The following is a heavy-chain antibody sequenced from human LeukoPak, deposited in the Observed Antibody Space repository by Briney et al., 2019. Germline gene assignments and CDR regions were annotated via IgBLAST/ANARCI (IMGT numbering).Heavy chain of an antibody. V-gene: IGHV3-53*01. J-gene: IGHJ3*02. CDR3: AREKSYYEYAFDM. D-gene: IGHD3-22*01. CDR1: GFSVTTKY. CDR2: MYSGGGT. Sequence: GGSLRLSCAASGFSVTTKYMSWVRQAPGKGLDGVSVMYSGGGTIYSDSVKGRFTISRDNSKNTLFLEMNSLRAEETAVYYCAREKSYYEYAFDMWGQGTMVTVSS.